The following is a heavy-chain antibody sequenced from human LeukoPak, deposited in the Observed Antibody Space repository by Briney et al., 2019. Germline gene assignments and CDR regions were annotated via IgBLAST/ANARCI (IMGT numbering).Heavy chain of an antibody. CDR2: ISYDGSNK. D-gene: IGHD3-16*01. J-gene: IGHJ4*02. Sequence: GGSLRLSCAASGFTFSSYGMHWVRQAPGKGLEWVAVISYDGSNKYYADSVKGRFTISSDNSKNTLYRQMNSLRAEDTAAYYCAKGAYDYVWGSLIDYWGQGTLVTVSS. CDR3: AKGAYDYVWGSLIDY. CDR1: GFTFSSYG. V-gene: IGHV3-30*18.